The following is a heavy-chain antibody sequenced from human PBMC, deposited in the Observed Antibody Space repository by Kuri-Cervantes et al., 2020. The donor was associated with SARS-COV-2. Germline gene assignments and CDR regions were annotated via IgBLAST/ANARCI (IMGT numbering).Heavy chain of an antibody. CDR1: GGSFSGYY. CDR2: INHSGST. J-gene: IGHJ3*02. Sequence: SETLSLTCAVYGGSFSGYYWSWIRQPPGKGLEWIGEINHSGSTNYNPSLKSRVTISVDTSKNQFSLKLSSVTAADTAVYYCARQGLGYCSSTGCYNAFDIWGQGTMVTVSS. D-gene: IGHD2-2*02. CDR3: ARQGLGYCSSTGCYNAFDI. V-gene: IGHV4-34*01.